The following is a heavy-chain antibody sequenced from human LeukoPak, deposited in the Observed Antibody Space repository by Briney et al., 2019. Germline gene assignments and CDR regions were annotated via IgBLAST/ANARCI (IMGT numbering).Heavy chain of an antibody. CDR2: IYPGDSDT. D-gene: IGHD1-26*01. CDR1: GYTFTTYW. CDR3: ARRSGTYYVDY. J-gene: IGHJ4*02. V-gene: IGHV5-51*01. Sequence: GESLKISCKGSGYTFTTYWIGWVRQMPGKGLEWMGIIYPGDSDTRYSPSFQGQITISVDKSITTAYLQWSSLKPSDTAMYYCARRSGTYYVDYWGQGTLVTVSS.